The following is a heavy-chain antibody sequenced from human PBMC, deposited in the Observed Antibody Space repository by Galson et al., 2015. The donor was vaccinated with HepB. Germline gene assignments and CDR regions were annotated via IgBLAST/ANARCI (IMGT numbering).Heavy chain of an antibody. V-gene: IGHV3-11*01. Sequence: SLRLSCAASGFTFSDYYMSWIRQAPGKGLEWVSYISSSGSTICYADSVKGRFTISRDNAKNSLYLQMNSLRAEDTAVYYCARDVHDYGGTTPYWGQGTLVRVSS. CDR1: GFTFSDYY. D-gene: IGHD4-23*01. CDR3: ARDVHDYGGTTPY. J-gene: IGHJ4*02. CDR2: ISSSGSTI.